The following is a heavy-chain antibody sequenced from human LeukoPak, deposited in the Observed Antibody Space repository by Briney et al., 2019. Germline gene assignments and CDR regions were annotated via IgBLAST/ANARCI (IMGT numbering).Heavy chain of an antibody. CDR1: GGSFSGYY. Sequence: SETLSLTCAVYGGSFSGYYWSWIRQPQGKGLEWIGEINHSGSTNYNPSLKSRVTISVDTSKNQFSLKLSSVTAADTAVYYCARGRPVLRYFDCTFDYWGQGTLVTVSS. D-gene: IGHD3-9*01. J-gene: IGHJ4*02. CDR2: INHSGST. CDR3: ARGRPVLRYFDCTFDY. V-gene: IGHV4-34*01.